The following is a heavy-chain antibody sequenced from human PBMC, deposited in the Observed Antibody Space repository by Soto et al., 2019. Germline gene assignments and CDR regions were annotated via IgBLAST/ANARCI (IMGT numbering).Heavy chain of an antibody. CDR2: IIPIFGTA. CDR3: ARGTHPRRPSGDSSPYYYYYYGMDV. V-gene: IGHV1-69*13. J-gene: IGHJ6*02. CDR1: GCTFSSYA. Sequence: AVKVSCKASGCTFSSYAISWVRQAPGQGLEWMGGIIPIFGTANYAQKFQGRVTITADESTSTAYMELSSLRSEDTAVYYCARGTHPRRPSGDSSPYYYYYYGMDVWGQGTTVTVSS. D-gene: IGHD2-21*02.